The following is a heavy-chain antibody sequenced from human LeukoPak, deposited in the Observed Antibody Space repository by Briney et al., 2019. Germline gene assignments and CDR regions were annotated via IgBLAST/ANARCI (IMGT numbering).Heavy chain of an antibody. V-gene: IGHV4-61*01. CDR2: HYYSGST. D-gene: IGHD1-26*01. Sequence: SETLSLTCTVSGGSVSSGSYYWTWIRQPPGKGLEWIGHHYYSGSTNYNPSLKSRVTISKDTSKNQFSLKVTSVTAADTAVYYCVRDVVGATYFQLWGQGALVTVSS. CDR1: GGSVSSGSYY. CDR3: VRDVVGATYFQL. J-gene: IGHJ1*01.